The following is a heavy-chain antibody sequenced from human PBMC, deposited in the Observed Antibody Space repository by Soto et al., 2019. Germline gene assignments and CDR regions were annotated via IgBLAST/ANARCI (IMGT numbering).Heavy chain of an antibody. CDR1: GGSFSGYY. CDR3: XXXXXXXGXYGY. V-gene: IGHV4-34*01. J-gene: IGHJ4*02. CDR2: INHSGST. Sequence: QVQLQQWGAGLLKPSETLSLTCAVYGGSFSGYYWSWXXXXPGKGLEWIGEINHSGSTNYNPSLXXXXXXXXXXXXXXXXXXXXXXXXXXXXXXXXXXXXXXXGXYGYWGQGTLVTVSS.